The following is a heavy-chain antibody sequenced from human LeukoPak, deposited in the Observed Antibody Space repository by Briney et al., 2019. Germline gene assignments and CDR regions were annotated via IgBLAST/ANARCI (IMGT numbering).Heavy chain of an antibody. Sequence: GGSLRLSCAASGFTVSSNYMSWVRQAPGKGLEWVSVIYSGGSTYYADSVKGRFTISRDNSKNTLYLQMTSLRAEDTAVYYCARVGIDIVVVPAAPYYFDYWGQGTLVTVSS. CDR3: ARVGIDIVVVPAAPYYFDY. CDR2: IYSGGST. CDR1: GFTVSSNY. J-gene: IGHJ4*02. V-gene: IGHV3-66*01. D-gene: IGHD2-2*01.